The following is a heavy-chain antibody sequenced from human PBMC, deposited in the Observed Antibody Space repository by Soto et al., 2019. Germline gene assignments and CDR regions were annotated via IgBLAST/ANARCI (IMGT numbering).Heavy chain of an antibody. J-gene: IGHJ6*02. V-gene: IGHV4-30-2*01. CDR3: ARGPSIGQGYYYGMDV. D-gene: IGHD6-6*01. CDR1: GGSISSGGYS. Sequence: NPSETLSLTCAVSGGSISSGGYSWSWIRQPPGKGLEWIGYIYHSGSTYYNPSLKSRVTISVDRSKNQFSLKLSSVTAADTAVYYCARGPSIGQGYYYGMDVWGQGTTVTVSS. CDR2: IYHSGST.